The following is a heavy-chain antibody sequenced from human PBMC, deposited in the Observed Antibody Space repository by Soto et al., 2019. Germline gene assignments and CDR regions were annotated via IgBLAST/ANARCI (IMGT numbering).Heavy chain of an antibody. Sequence: PGGSLRLSCSASGFTFSSYAMHWVRQAPGKGLEYVSAISSNGGSTYYADSVKGRFTISRDNSKNTLYLQMSSLRAEDTAVYYCVKTYDYVWGSYRYRVFDYWGQGTLVTVSS. D-gene: IGHD3-16*02. V-gene: IGHV3-64D*06. CDR1: GFTFSSYA. CDR2: ISSNGGST. CDR3: VKTYDYVWGSYRYRVFDY. J-gene: IGHJ4*02.